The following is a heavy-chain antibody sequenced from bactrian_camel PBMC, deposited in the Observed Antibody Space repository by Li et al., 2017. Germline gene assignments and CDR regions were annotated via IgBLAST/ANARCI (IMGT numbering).Heavy chain of an antibody. V-gene: IGHV3S57*01. Sequence: QVQLVESGGGRAQPGGSLTLSCAASGCTYSSCSMGWYRQAPGLVSSISSDGVTYYAESVKGRFTISRDIARNTLYLHMNNVKPEDTAMCYCAADASPDFACRKLQPATFGYWGQGTQVTVS. CDR3: AADASPDFACRKLQPATFGY. CDR2: ISSDGVT. CDR1: GCTYSSCS. J-gene: IGHJ6*01. D-gene: IGHD1*01.